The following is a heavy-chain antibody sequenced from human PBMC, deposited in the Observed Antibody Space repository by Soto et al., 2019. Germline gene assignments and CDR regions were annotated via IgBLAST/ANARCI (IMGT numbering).Heavy chain of an antibody. CDR2: ISKSGDST. J-gene: IGHJ4*02. D-gene: IGHD6-19*01. V-gene: IGHV3-23*01. CDR3: ARGGYSRGWSFDY. CDR1: GVTFTSYA. Sequence: PGGSLRLSCAASGVTFTSYAMTWVRQVPGEGLQWVSSISKSGDSTYYADSVKGRFTTSRDNSKNTLYLQMNSLRADDTAVFHCARGGYSRGWSFDYWGQGTLVTVSS.